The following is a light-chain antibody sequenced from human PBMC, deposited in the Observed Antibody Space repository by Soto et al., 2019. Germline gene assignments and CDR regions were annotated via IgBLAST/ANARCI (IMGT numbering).Light chain of an antibody. J-gene: IGKJ1*01. V-gene: IGKV3-15*01. CDR1: QSVSNN. CDR2: GAS. CDR3: QQYNNWPRT. Sequence: EIVLTQSPGTLSLSPGERATLSCRASQSVSNNYLVWYQHKPGRAPRLLIYGASTRATGIPARFSGSGSGTEFTLTISSLQSEDFAVYYCQQYNNWPRTFGQGTKVDI.